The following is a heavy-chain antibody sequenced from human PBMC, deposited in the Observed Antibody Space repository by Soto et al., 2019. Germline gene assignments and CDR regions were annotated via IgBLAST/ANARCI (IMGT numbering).Heavy chain of an antibody. CDR2: ISAYNGNT. J-gene: IGHJ6*03. CDR3: ARGYCSGGSCPYYYYMDV. CDR1: GYTFTSYG. Sequence: ASVKVSCKASGYTFTSYGISWVRQAPGQGLEWMGWISAYNGNTNYAQKLQGRVTMTTDTSTSTAYMELRSLRSDDTAVYYCARGYCSGGSCPYYYYMDVWGKGTTVTV. D-gene: IGHD2-15*01. V-gene: IGHV1-18*01.